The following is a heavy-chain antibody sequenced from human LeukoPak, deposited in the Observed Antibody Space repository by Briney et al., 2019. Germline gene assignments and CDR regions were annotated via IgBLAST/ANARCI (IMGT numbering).Heavy chain of an antibody. J-gene: IGHJ4*02. Sequence: GGSLRLSCAASGFTFSNYNMNWVRQAPGKGLEWVSYISTTSGTIYYADSVKGRFTISRDNAKNSLFLQMNSLRAEDTALYYCARGITYWGQGTLVTVSS. CDR2: ISTTSGTI. CDR3: ARGITY. CDR1: GFTFSNYN. V-gene: IGHV3-48*01. D-gene: IGHD1-14*01.